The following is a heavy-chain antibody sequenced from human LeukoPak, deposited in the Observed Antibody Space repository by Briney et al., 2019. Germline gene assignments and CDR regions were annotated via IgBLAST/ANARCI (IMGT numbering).Heavy chain of an antibody. CDR3: ARVPRGCWYATSLDY. Sequence: SVKVSCKASGGTFSSYAISWVRQAPGQGLEWMGRIIPIFGTANYAQKFQGRVTITTDESTSTAYMELSSLRSEDTAVYYFARVPRGCWYATSLDYRGQGTLVTVSS. V-gene: IGHV1-69*05. CDR1: GGTFSSYA. J-gene: IGHJ4*02. CDR2: IIPIFGTA. D-gene: IGHD6-13*01.